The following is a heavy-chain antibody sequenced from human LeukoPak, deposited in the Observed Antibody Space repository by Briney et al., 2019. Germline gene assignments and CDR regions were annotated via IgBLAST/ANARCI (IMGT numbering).Heavy chain of an antibody. V-gene: IGHV4-61*01. Sequence: SSETLSLTCTVSGGSVSSGSYYWSWIRQPPGKGLEWIGYIYYSGSTNYNPSLKSRVTISVDTSKSQFSLKLSSVTAADTAVYYCARGSNSGYHYDYWGQGTVVSVSS. CDR1: GGSVSSGSYY. CDR2: IYYSGST. CDR3: ARGSNSGYHYDY. D-gene: IGHD5-12*01. J-gene: IGHJ4*02.